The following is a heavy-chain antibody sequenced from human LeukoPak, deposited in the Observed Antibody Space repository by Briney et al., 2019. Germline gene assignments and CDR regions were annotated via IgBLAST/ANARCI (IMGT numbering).Heavy chain of an antibody. Sequence: PGGSLRLSCSASGFTLSNYAMHWVRQGPGKGLEYVSAINSNGRSTYYADSVKGRFIISRDNSKNTLYLQMSSLRAEDTAVYYCVRNWGNLDYWGQGTLVTVSS. CDR1: GFTLSNYA. V-gene: IGHV3-64D*06. CDR2: INSNGRST. J-gene: IGHJ4*02. CDR3: VRNWGNLDY. D-gene: IGHD7-27*01.